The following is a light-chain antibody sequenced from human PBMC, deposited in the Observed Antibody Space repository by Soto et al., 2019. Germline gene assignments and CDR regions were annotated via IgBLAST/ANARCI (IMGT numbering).Light chain of an antibody. V-gene: IGKV1-5*03. Sequence: DLQMTQSPSTLSASVGDRVTITCRASQSISNWLAWYQQKPGKAPKLLIYKASSLESGVPSRFSGSGSGTEFTLTISSLQPDDFATYYCQQYNSYSGGFTFGPGTKVDIK. CDR2: KAS. CDR3: QQYNSYSGGFT. J-gene: IGKJ3*01. CDR1: QSISNW.